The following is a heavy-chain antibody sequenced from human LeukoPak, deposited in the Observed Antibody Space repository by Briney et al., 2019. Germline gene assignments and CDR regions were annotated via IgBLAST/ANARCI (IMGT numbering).Heavy chain of an antibody. J-gene: IGHJ6*02. Sequence: TGGSLRLSCAASGFTFSSYAMSWIRQPPGKGLEWIGYIYYSGSTNYNPSLKSRVTISVDTSKNQFSLKLSSVTAADTAVYYCARGSTGDSPSGYYYGMDVWGQGTTVTVSS. CDR3: ARGSTGDSPSGYYYGMDV. V-gene: IGHV4-59*12. CDR2: IYYSGST. D-gene: IGHD7-27*01. CDR1: GFTFSSYA.